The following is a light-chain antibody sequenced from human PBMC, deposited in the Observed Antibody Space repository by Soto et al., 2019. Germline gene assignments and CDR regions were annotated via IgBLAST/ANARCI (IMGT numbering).Light chain of an antibody. CDR3: QQYSRYPRP. CDR1: QIITRW. V-gene: IGKV1-5*01. CDR2: DAS. Sequence: DIQMTQSPSTLSASLGDRVTITCRASQIITRWLAWYQQRPGKAPKLLMYDASTLESGVPSRFSGSGSGTEFTLTISSLQPDDIATYYCQQYSRYPRPFGQGTKVEIK. J-gene: IGKJ1*01.